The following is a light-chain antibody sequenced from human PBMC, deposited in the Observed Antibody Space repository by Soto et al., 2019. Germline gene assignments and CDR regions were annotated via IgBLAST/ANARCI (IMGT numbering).Light chain of an antibody. Sequence: EIVMTQSPATLSVSPGERATLSCRASQSVSSDLAWYHQKPGQAPRLLIYGASTRATGIPARFSGSGSGTDFTLTISSLEPEDFAVYYCQQRTNWLTFGGGTKVDIK. V-gene: IGKV3-11*01. CDR2: GAS. J-gene: IGKJ4*01. CDR3: QQRTNWLT. CDR1: QSVSSD.